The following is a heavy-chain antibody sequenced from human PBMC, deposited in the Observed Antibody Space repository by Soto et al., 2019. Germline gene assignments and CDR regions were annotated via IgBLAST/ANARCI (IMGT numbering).Heavy chain of an antibody. D-gene: IGHD1-26*01. J-gene: IGHJ4*02. CDR2: INHSGST. V-gene: IGHV4-34*01. CDR3: TACIGGYYCGFDY. CDR1: GGSFSAYF. Sequence: SETLSLTCAVYGGSFSAYFWTWIRQPAGRGLEWLGEINHSGSTNFNPSLKSRLTISMETSKNQLSLQLNSVTAADTAVYYCTACIGGYYCGFDYWGQGTLDKVSS.